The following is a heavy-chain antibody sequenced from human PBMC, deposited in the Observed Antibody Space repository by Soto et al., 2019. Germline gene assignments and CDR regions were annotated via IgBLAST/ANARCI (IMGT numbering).Heavy chain of an antibody. CDR2: IYPGDSDT. Sequence: PGESLKISCKGSGYSFTSYWIGWVRQMPGKGLEWMGIIYPGDSDTRYSPSFQGQVTISADKSISTAYLQWSSLKASDTAMYYCARQVVVAATVDVFDIWGQGTMVTVSS. J-gene: IGHJ3*02. CDR1: GYSFTSYW. CDR3: ARQVVVAATVDVFDI. D-gene: IGHD2-15*01. V-gene: IGHV5-51*01.